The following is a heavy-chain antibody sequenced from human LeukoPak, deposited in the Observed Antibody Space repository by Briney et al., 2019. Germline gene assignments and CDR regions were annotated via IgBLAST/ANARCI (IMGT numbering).Heavy chain of an antibody. CDR2: IISPSTTI. CDR1: GFSLRAYT. J-gene: IGHJ4*02. CDR3: ARNGRYCATATCLDF. Sequence: PGGSLRLSCAASGFSLRAYTMNWVRQAPGMGLEWISYIISPSTTIYCADSVEGRFTISRDNAKNSLYLQMDSLRAEDTAVYYCARNGRYCATATCLDFWGQGTLVTVSS. D-gene: IGHD2-15*01. V-gene: IGHV3-48*01.